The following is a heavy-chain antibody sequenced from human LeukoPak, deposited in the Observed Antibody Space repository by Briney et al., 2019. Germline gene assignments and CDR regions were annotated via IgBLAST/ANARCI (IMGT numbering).Heavy chain of an antibody. CDR2: ISADGATK. CDR1: GFTFRGHA. V-gene: IGHV3-30*03. J-gene: IGHJ2*01. D-gene: IGHD3-16*01. Sequence: PGGPLRLSFAASGFTFRGHARHGVRQPPAKGLKGVVVISADGATKYYADSVKGRFTISRDNSKNTVSLEMNSLREEDTAVYYCAREGAWGNWYFDLWGRGTLVTVSS. CDR3: AREGAWGNWYFDL.